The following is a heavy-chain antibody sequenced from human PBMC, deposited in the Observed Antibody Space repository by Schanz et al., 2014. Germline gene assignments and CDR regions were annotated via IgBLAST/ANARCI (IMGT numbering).Heavy chain of an antibody. CDR3: AREGPGDYYGMDV. CDR1: GYTFTGYY. V-gene: IGHV1-2*02. Sequence: QVLLVQSGAAVKQPGASVKVSCKASGYTFTGYYIHWVRQAPGQGFEWMGWINPLSGATDYAPTFQGRVSMTRDTSISTAYMEVTRLVSSDTAVYYCAREGPGDYYGMDVWGQGTVVTVSS. J-gene: IGHJ6*02. CDR2: INPLSGAT.